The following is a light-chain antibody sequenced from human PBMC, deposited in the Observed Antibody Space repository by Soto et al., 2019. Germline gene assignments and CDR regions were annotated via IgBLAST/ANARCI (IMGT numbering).Light chain of an antibody. Sequence: EIVLTQSPATLSLSPGQRATLSCRASQSIGLSLAWYQHKPGQPPRLLIYDGSTRATGIPDRFSGSGSGTDFTLTISKLEPGDFAVYYCQQYDTSDTWTFGQGTKVDIK. CDR3: QQYDTSDTWT. J-gene: IGKJ1*01. V-gene: IGKV3-20*01. CDR1: QSIGLS. CDR2: DGS.